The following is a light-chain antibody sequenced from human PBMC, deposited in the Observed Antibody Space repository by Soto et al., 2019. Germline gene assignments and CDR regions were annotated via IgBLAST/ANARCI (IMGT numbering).Light chain of an antibody. CDR1: SSDVGGYNY. CDR2: DVS. J-gene: IGLJ1*01. Sequence: QSALTQPASVSGSPGQSIAISCTGTSSDVGGYNYVSWYQQHPGKAPKLMIYDVSNRPSGISNRFSGSKSGNTDSLTISGLQAEDEADYYCSSYTSSITDVFGTGTKVTVL. CDR3: SSYTSSITDV. V-gene: IGLV2-14*01.